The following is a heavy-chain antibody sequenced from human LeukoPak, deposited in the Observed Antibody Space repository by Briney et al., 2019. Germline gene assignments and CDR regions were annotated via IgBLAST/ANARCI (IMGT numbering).Heavy chain of an antibody. CDR2: FSGSGAST. V-gene: IGHV3-23*01. J-gene: IGHJ4*02. CDR1: GFTFSSYA. Sequence: GGSLRLSCAASGFTFSSYAVSWVRQAPGKGLEWVSSFSGSGASTYYADSVRGRFTISRDNSKNTLYLQMNSLRAEDTAVYYCAKGSGSYRYWGQGTLVTVSS. CDR3: AKGSGSYRY. D-gene: IGHD1-26*01.